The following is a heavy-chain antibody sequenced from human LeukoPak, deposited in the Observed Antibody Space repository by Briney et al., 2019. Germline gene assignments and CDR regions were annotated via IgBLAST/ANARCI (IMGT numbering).Heavy chain of an antibody. V-gene: IGHV4-39*07. Sequence: PSETLSLTCTVSGGSISSSSYYWGWIRQPPGKGLEWIGEINHSGSTNYNPSLKSRVTISVDTSKNQFSLKLSSVTAADTAVYYCARPRQRGVRGIPLDYWGQGTLVTVSS. J-gene: IGHJ4*02. D-gene: IGHD3-10*01. CDR1: GGSISSSSYY. CDR3: ARPRQRGVRGIPLDY. CDR2: INHSGST.